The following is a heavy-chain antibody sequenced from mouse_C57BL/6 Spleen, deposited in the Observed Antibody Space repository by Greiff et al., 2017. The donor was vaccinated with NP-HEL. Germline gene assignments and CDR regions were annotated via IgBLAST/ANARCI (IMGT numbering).Heavy chain of an antibody. CDR1: GFTFSSYA. CDR3: ARVYYGNYYAMDY. Sequence: EVQGVESGGGLVKPGGSLKLSCAASGFTFSSYAMSWVRQTPEKRLEWVATISDGGSYTYYPDNVKGRFTISRDNAKNNLYLQMSHLKSEDTAMDYCARVYYGNYYAMDYWGQGTSVTVSS. V-gene: IGHV5-4*01. D-gene: IGHD2-1*01. CDR2: ISDGGSYT. J-gene: IGHJ4*01.